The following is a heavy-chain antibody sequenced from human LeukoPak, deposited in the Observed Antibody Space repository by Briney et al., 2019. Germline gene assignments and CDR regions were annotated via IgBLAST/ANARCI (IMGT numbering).Heavy chain of an antibody. J-gene: IGHJ4*02. CDR3: ARDLYSSSSTFDY. CDR2: IIPIFGTA. D-gene: IGHD6-6*01. Sequence: SVKVSCKASGGTFSSYAISWVRQAPGQGLEWMGGIIPIFGTANYAQKFQGRVTMTRDMSTSTVYMELSSLRSEDTAVYYCARDLYSSSSTFDYWGQGTLVTVSS. CDR1: GGTFSSYA. V-gene: IGHV1-69*05.